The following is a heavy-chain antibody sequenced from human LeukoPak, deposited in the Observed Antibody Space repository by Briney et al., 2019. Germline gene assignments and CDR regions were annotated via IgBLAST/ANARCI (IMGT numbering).Heavy chain of an antibody. V-gene: IGHV3-30*04. D-gene: IGHD3-16*02. CDR2: ISYDGSNK. CDR3: ARAGSYRPRGPAPR. CDR1: GFTFSSYA. J-gene: IGHJ4*02. Sequence: GRSLRLSCAASGFTFSSYAMHWVRQAPGKGLEWVAVISYDGSNKYYADSVKGRFTISRDNSKNTLYLQMNSLRAEDTAVYYCARAGSYRPRGPAPRWGQGTLVTVSS.